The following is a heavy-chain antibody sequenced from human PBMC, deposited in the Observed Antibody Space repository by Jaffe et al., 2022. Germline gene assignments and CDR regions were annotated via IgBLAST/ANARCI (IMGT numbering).Heavy chain of an antibody. J-gene: IGHJ4*02. CDR2: ISGSGGST. V-gene: IGHV3-23*01. Sequence: EVQLLESGGGLVQPGGSLRLSCAASGFTFSSYAMSWVRQAPGKGLEWVSAISGSGGSTYYADSVKGRFTISRDNSKNTLYLQMNSLRAEDTAVYYCAKSLSVNAFLEWLPPLYYFDYWGQGTLVTVSS. D-gene: IGHD3-3*01. CDR3: AKSLSVNAFLEWLPPLYYFDY. CDR1: GFTFSSYA.